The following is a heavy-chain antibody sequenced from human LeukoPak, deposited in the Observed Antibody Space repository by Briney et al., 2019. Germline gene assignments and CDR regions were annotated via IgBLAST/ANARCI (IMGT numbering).Heavy chain of an antibody. CDR3: ARAVDVADY. V-gene: IGHV3-7*01. D-gene: IGHD3-16*01. Sequence: PGGSLRLSCVASGFIFTDHWMSWVRQAPGKGLDWVANIKEDESAKFYADSVRGRFTISRDNAKNSVYLEMNNLRVEDTAVYYCARAVDVADYWGRGTQVTVSS. CDR1: GFIFTDHW. J-gene: IGHJ4*02. CDR2: IKEDESAK.